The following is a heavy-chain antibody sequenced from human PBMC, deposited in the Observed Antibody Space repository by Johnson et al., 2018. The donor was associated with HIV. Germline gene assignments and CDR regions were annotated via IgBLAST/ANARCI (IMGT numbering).Heavy chain of an antibody. J-gene: IGHJ3*02. V-gene: IGHV3-20*04. CDR1: GFTFDDYG. CDR2: INWNGGST. Sequence: VQLVESGGGVVRPGGSLRLSCAASGFTFDDYGMSWVRQAPGKGLEWVSGINWNGGSTGYADSVKGRFTISRDNAKNSLYVQMNSLRAEDTAVYYCAAPRESRIGYDLDAFDIWGQGTMVTVSS. D-gene: IGHD5-12*01. CDR3: AAPRESRIGYDLDAFDI.